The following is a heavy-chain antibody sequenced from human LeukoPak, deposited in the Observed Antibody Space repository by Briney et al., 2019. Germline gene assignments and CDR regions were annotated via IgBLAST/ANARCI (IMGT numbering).Heavy chain of an antibody. V-gene: IGHV1-24*01. Sequence: EASVKVSCKVSGYSLTELSMHWVRQAPGKGLEWVGGFDPEDGETIYAQKFQGGVTMTEDTSTDTAYMELSSLRSEDTAVYYCATSLYGSGPNDAFDIWGQGTMVTVSS. CDR2: FDPEDGET. D-gene: IGHD3-10*01. CDR1: GYSLTELS. CDR3: ATSLYGSGPNDAFDI. J-gene: IGHJ3*02.